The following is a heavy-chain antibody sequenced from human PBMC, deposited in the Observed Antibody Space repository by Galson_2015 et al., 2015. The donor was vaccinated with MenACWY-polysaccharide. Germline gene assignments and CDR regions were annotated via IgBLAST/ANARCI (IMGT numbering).Heavy chain of an antibody. J-gene: IGHJ6*02. CDR1: GFTFSSYG. Sequence: SLRLSCAASGFTFSSYGMHWVRQAPGKGLEWVAVISYDGSNKYYADSVKGRFTISRDNSKNTLYLQMNSLRAEDTAVYYCAKVAGGATSGMDVWGQGTTVTVSS. V-gene: IGHV3-30*18. CDR3: AKVAGGATSGMDV. CDR2: ISYDGSNK. D-gene: IGHD5-12*01.